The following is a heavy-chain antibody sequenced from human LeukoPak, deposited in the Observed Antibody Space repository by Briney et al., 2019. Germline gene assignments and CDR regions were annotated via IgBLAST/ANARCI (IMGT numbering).Heavy chain of an antibody. V-gene: IGHV4-38-2*02. J-gene: IGHJ5*02. CDR1: GYSISSGYY. D-gene: IGHD2-2*02. Sequence: KTSETLSLTCTVSGYSISSGYYWGWIRQPPGKGLEWIGSFYHSGSTYYNPSLKSRVTISVDTSKNQFSLKLSSVTAADTAVYYCARHLGYCSSTSCYTEDMNWFDPWGQGTLVTVSS. CDR2: FYHSGST. CDR3: ARHLGYCSSTSCYTEDMNWFDP.